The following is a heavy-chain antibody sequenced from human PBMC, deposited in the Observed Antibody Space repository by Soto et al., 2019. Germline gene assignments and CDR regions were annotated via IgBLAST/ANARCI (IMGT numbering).Heavy chain of an antibody. Sequence: QVQLVQSGAEMQQPGASVRVSCKASGGTFSKYAFSWVRQAPGQGLEWLGGTIPMFGTPNYAQKFQGRVAISSDESTATVYMELSSLRSENTAVYFCARPLRDRNYYSGMAVWGQGNTVTVS. CDR1: GGTFSKYA. CDR2: TIPMFGTP. CDR3: ARPLRDRNYYSGMAV. D-gene: IGHD3-22*01. V-gene: IGHV1-69*01. J-gene: IGHJ6*02.